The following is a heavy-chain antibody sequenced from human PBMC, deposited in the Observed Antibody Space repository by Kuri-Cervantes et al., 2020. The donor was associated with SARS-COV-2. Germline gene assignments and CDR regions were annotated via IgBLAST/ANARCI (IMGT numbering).Heavy chain of an antibody. D-gene: IGHD4-17*01. Sequence: GGSLRLSCAASGFTFSSYSMNWVRQAPGKGLEWVSSISSSSSYIYYADSVKGRFTISRDNAKNSLYLQMNSLRAEDTAVYYCARTVTPGGYYYYGMDVWGQGTTVTVSS. V-gene: IGHV3-21*01. CDR3: ARTVTPGGYYYYGMDV. CDR2: ISSSSSYI. CDR1: GFTFSSYS. J-gene: IGHJ6*02.